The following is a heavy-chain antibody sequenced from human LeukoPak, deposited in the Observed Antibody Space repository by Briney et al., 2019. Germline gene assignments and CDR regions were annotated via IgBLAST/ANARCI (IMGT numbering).Heavy chain of an antibody. CDR1: GYTCTSYD. CDR2: MNPNSGNT. Sequence: ASVKVSCKASGYTCTSYDINWVRQATGQGLEWMGWMNPNSGNTGYAQKFQGRVTMTRNTSISTAYMELSSLRSEDTAVYYCAICVRNYYGSGSYYFDYWGQGTLVTVSS. V-gene: IGHV1-8*01. CDR3: AICVRNYYGSGSYYFDY. D-gene: IGHD3-10*01. J-gene: IGHJ4*02.